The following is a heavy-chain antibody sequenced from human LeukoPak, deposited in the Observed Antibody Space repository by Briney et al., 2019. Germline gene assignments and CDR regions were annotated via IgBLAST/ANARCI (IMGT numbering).Heavy chain of an antibody. CDR3: ARVTTTVGFDF. V-gene: IGHV3-48*03. CDR2: ISSSGSTI. CDR1: GFTFSSYE. Sequence: PGGSLRLSCAASGFTFSSYEMNWVRQAPGKGLEWVSYISSSGSTIYYADSVKGRFTISRDNAKNSLYLQMNSLRAGDTAVYYCARVTTTVGFDFWGQGTLVTVSS. J-gene: IGHJ4*02. D-gene: IGHD4-23*01.